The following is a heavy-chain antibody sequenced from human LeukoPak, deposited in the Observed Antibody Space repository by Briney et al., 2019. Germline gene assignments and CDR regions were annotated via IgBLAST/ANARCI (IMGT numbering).Heavy chain of an antibody. J-gene: IGHJ4*02. CDR3: AKAFYNSAGSLPYSFAD. Sequence: SETLSLTFTVSGVSLRSYYWSWVRQPPGKGLEWIGYFYYSGNTNYNPSLKSRVTISVDTSKDQFSLILSSVTAADTALYYCAKAFYNSAGSLPYSFADWGQGTLVTVSS. D-gene: IGHD2/OR15-2a*01. V-gene: IGHV4-59*01. CDR1: GVSLRSYY. CDR2: FYYSGNT.